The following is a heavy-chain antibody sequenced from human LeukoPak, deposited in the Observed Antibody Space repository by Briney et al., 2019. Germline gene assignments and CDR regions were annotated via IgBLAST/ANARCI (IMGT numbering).Heavy chain of an antibody. CDR2: IYYSGST. CDR1: GGSISGSSNY. D-gene: IGHD2-2*01. CDR3: ARHVIGCSSTSCYSYYYYYGMDV. V-gene: IGHV4-39*01. J-gene: IGHJ6*02. Sequence: SETLSLTCTVSGGSISGSSNYWGWIRQPPGKGLKWIGSIYYSGSTYYNPSLKSRVTISVDTSKNQFSLKLSSVTAADTAVYYCARHVIGCSSTSCYSYYYYYGMDVWGQGTTVTVSS.